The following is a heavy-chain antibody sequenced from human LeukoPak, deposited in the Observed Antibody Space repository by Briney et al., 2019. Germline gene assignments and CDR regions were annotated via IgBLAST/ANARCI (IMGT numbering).Heavy chain of an antibody. CDR1: GGSISSYY. J-gene: IGHJ5*02. Sequence: KPAETLSLTCTVSGGSISSYYRSWIRQPPGKGLEWIGYIYYSGSTNYNPSLKSRVTISVDTSKNQFSLKLSSVTAADTAVYYCARDRELVGATPPNWFDPWGQGTLVIVSS. CDR3: ARDRELVGATPPNWFDP. CDR2: IYYSGST. V-gene: IGHV4-59*01. D-gene: IGHD1-26*01.